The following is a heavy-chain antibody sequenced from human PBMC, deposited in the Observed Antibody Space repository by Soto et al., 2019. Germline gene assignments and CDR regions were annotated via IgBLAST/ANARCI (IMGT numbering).Heavy chain of an antibody. D-gene: IGHD3-10*01. J-gene: IGHJ4*02. V-gene: IGHV3-30-3*01. Sequence: GGSLRLSCAASGFTFSSYAMHWVRQAPGKGLEWVAVISYDGSNKYYADSVKGRFTISRDNSKNTLYLQMNSLRAEDTAVYYCARDRAVRGTLPPSYFDYGGQGTLVTVSS. CDR3: ARDRAVRGTLPPSYFDY. CDR2: ISYDGSNK. CDR1: GFTFSSYA.